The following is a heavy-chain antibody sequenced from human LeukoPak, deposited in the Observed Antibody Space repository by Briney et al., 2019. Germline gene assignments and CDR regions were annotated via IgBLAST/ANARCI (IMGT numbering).Heavy chain of an antibody. D-gene: IGHD5-18*01. CDR3: ARAPGEYNFGSFDY. CDR1: GFTFSSYA. Sequence: PGRSVRLSCAASGFTFSSYAMHWVRQAPGKGLEWVAFISYDGSNKYYADSVKGRFTISRDNSKNTLYLQMNSLRAEDTAIYFCARAPGEYNFGSFDYWGQGALVTVSS. V-gene: IGHV3-30-3*01. J-gene: IGHJ4*02. CDR2: ISYDGSNK.